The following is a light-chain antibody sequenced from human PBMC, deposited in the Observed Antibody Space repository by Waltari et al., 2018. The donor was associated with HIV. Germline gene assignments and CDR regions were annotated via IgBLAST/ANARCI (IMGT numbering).Light chain of an antibody. J-gene: IGLJ3*02. CDR2: NNC. Sequence: QSLLPQPPSASGTPGQRVTISCSGSYSNIGSNTVNWHQQLPGSAPRALIYNNCQRPSGVPDRFSGSKSGTSASLAISGLQSEDQGDYYCASWDDKLDGWVFGGGTRLTVL. CDR1: YSNIGSNT. CDR3: ASWDDKLDGWV. V-gene: IGLV1-44*01.